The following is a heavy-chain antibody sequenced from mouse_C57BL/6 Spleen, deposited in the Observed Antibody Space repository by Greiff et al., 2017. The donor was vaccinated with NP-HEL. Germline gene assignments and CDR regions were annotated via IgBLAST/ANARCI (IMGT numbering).Heavy chain of an antibody. Sequence: EVHLVESGGGLVQPGGSLKLSCAASGFTFSDYGMAWVRQAPRKGPEWVAFISNLAYSIYYADTVTGRFTISRENAKNTLYLEMSSLRSEDTAMYYCARPSGDGGYFDVWGTGTTVTVSS. J-gene: IGHJ1*03. D-gene: IGHD3-1*01. CDR2: ISNLAYSI. CDR1: GFTFSDYG. CDR3: ARPSGDGGYFDV. V-gene: IGHV5-15*01.